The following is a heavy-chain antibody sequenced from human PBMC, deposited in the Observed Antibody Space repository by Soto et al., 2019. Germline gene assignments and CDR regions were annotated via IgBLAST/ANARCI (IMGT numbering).Heavy chain of an antibody. V-gene: IGHV3-7*03. CDR3: ARIGYSSSSFDY. CDR1: GFTFNNYW. D-gene: IGHD6-6*01. J-gene: IGHJ4*02. Sequence: WGSLRLPCAASGFTFNNYWMSWVRQAPGTGLDWPANINQDRSIQYYVDPGKARLTISRENTKNSPYLQMNSLRVEDTALYYCARIGYSSSSFDYWGQGTLVTSPQ. CDR2: INQDRSIQ.